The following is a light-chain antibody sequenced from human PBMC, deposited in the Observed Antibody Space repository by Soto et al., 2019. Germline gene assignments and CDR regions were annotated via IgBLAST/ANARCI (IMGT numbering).Light chain of an antibody. CDR2: SES. CDR3: QHYNNAPYT. Sequence: DIQMTQSPSSLSASVGDRVTITCRASQGISNYLAWYQQKPGKVPKLLIYSESTLQSGVPSRFSGSGSGTDFTLTISSLEPEDVATYYCQHYNNAPYTFGQGTKLEIK. J-gene: IGKJ2*01. CDR1: QGISNY. V-gene: IGKV1-27*01.